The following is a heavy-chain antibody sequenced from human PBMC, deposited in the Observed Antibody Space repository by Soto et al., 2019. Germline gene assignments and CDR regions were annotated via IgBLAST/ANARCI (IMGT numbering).Heavy chain of an antibody. D-gene: IGHD6-6*01. J-gene: IGHJ4*02. CDR2: LKRDGSEK. Sequence: LRLSCAASGFTCGLYWMGWVRQAPGKGLEWVANLKRDGSEKYFLESVKGRFTISRDNSKNTLYLQMNSLRAEDTAVYYCARGLYSSSFSSWNYFDYWGKGTLVTVSS. CDR3: ARGLYSSSFSSWNYFDY. CDR1: GFTCGLYW. V-gene: IGHV3-7*03.